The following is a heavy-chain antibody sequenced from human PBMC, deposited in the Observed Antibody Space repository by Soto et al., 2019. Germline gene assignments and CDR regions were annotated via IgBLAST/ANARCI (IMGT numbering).Heavy chain of an antibody. CDR1: GFTFRSYT. CDR2: IRGFSPYT. CDR3: ARDRGYDAHDYYYNAMDV. D-gene: IGHD2-15*01. Sequence: EVQLKEAGENLVQPGRSLRLACAASGFTFRSYTMNWVRQAPGKGLEWVSGIRGFSPYTFYADSVKGRFTISRDNAKNSLYLQMNSLRAEDTAVYYCARDRGYDAHDYYYNAMDVWGQGTTVTVSS. V-gene: IGHV3-21*01. J-gene: IGHJ6*02.